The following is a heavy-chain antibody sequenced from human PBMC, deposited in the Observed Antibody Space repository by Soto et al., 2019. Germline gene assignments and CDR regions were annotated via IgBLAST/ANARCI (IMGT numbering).Heavy chain of an antibody. Sequence: GGSLRLSCAASGFTFSSYGMHWVRQAPGKGLEWVAVISYDGSNKYYADSVKGRFTISRDNSKNTLYLQMNSLRAEDTAVYYCAKSYWHGSGSYGYYYYYMDVWGKGTTVTVSS. V-gene: IGHV3-30*18. CDR1: GFTFSSYG. CDR2: ISYDGSNK. D-gene: IGHD3-10*01. CDR3: AKSYWHGSGSYGYYYYYMDV. J-gene: IGHJ6*03.